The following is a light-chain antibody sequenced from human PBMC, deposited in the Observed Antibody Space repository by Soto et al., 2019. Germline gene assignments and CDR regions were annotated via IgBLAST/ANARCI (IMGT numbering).Light chain of an antibody. CDR3: QVWDSSSDLVV. CDR1: NIGSKS. CDR2: DDS. Sequence: SYELTQPPSVSVAPGQTARITCGGHNIGSKSVHWYQQKPGQAPVLVVYDDSDRPSGIPERFSGSNSGNTATLTISRVEAGDEADYYCQVWDSSSDLVVFGGWTKLTVL. V-gene: IGLV3-21*02. J-gene: IGLJ2*01.